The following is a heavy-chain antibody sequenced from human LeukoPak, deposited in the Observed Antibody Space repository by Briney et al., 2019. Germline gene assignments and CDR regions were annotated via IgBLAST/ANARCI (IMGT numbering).Heavy chain of an antibody. D-gene: IGHD3-10*01. CDR1: GFTVSSNY. J-gene: IGHJ6*02. CDR3: AATGLAGGMDV. CDR2: IYSGGST. V-gene: IGHV3-53*05. Sequence: GGSLRLSCAASGFTVSSNYMSWVRQAPGKGLEWVSVIYSGGSTYYASSVKGRFTISRDTSKNTLYLQMGSLRAEDMAVYYCAATGLAGGMDVWGQGTTVTVSS.